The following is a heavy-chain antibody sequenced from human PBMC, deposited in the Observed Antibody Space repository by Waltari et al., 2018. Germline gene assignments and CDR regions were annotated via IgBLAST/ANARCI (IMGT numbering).Heavy chain of an antibody. CDR3: ARRQGYWTGYYNDAFDI. J-gene: IGHJ3*02. CDR2: IYPGDSDT. Sequence: EVQLVQSGAEVKKPGESLKISCKGSGYNFNSYWIGWVRQMPGKGLELMGIIYPGDSDTKCSPSFQGQVTISADKSITTAYLQWSTLKASDTALYYCARRQGYWTGYYNDAFDIWGQGTMVTVSS. V-gene: IGHV5-51*01. D-gene: IGHD3-9*01. CDR1: GYNFNSYW.